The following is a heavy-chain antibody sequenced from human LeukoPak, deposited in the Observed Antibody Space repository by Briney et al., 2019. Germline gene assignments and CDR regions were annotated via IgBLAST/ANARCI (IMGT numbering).Heavy chain of an antibody. CDR1: GYRFTNYW. J-gene: IGHJ4*02. Sequence: GESLKISCKGSGYRFTNYWIGWVRQMPGKGLEWMGIIYPGDSDVRYSPSFQGQVTISADKSVTTAYPQWSSLKASDTAMYYCARQGSSNYDYWGQGTLVTVSS. V-gene: IGHV5-51*01. CDR3: ARQGSSNYDY. D-gene: IGHD3-10*01. CDR2: IYPGDSDV.